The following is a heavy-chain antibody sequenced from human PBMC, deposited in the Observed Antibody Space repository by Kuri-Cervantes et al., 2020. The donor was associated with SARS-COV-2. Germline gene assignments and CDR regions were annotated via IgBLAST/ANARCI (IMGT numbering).Heavy chain of an antibody. CDR1: GYTFTSYG. J-gene: IGHJ6*02. Sequence: ASVKVSCKASGYTFTSYGISWVRQAPGQGLEWMGWISAYNGNTNYAQKLQGRVTMTTDTSTSTAYMELRSLRSDDTAVYYCARVHYYDSSGPRRGNYGMDVWGQGTTVTVSS. CDR3: ARVHYYDSSGPRRGNYGMDV. CDR2: ISAYNGNT. D-gene: IGHD3-22*01. V-gene: IGHV1-18*01.